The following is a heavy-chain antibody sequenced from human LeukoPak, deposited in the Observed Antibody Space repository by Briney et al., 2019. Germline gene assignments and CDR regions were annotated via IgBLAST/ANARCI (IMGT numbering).Heavy chain of an antibody. D-gene: IGHD6-19*01. V-gene: IGHV4-39*01. CDR3: ATIFIAVADTAYYYYGMDV. CDR2: IYYSGST. J-gene: IGHJ6*02. Sequence: PSETLSLTCTVSGGSLSSSSYYWGWSRQPPGRGREWIGSIYYSGSTYYNPSLKSLVTISVDTSKNQFSLKLSSVTAAAPAVYYCATIFIAVADTAYYYYGMDVWGQGTTVTVSS. CDR1: GGSLSSSSYY.